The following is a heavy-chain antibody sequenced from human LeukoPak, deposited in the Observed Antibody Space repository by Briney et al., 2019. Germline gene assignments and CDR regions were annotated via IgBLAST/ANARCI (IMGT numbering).Heavy chain of an antibody. J-gene: IGHJ3*02. V-gene: IGHV3-53*01. CDR2: IYSDDTT. Sequence: GGSLRLSCAVSGFTVSGNYMSWIRQAPGKGLEWVSLIYSDDTTLYADSVKGRFTISRDNAKNSLYLQMNSLRAEDTAVYYCARGSTLYYYDSSANGVFDIWGQGTMVTVSS. CDR3: ARGSTLYYYDSSANGVFDI. D-gene: IGHD3-22*01. CDR1: GFTVSGNY.